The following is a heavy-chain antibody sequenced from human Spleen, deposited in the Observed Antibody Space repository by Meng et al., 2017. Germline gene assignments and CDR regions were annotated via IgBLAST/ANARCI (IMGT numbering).Heavy chain of an antibody. D-gene: IGHD3-22*01. CDR3: ARGITMIPY. J-gene: IGHJ4*02. Sequence: ASVKVSCKASGYDFIGYYMHWVRQAPGQGLEWMGWINPNNGDTSYAQKFQGWVTLTSDTSISTAYMEVSRLTSDDTAVYYCARGITMIPYWGQGTLVTVSS. CDR2: INPNNGDT. V-gene: IGHV1-2*04. CDR1: GYDFIGYY.